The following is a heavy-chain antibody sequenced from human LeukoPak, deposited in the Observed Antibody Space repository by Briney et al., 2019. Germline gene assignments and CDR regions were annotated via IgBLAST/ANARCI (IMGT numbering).Heavy chain of an antibody. Sequence: PSETLSLTCTVSGGSISSYYWSWIRQPPGKGLEWIGYIYYSGSTNYNPSLKSRVTISVDTSKNQFSLKLSSVTAADTAVYYCARSVAAAGTARFDYWGQGTLVSVSS. D-gene: IGHD6-13*01. V-gene: IGHV4-59*01. CDR1: GGSISSYY. CDR3: ARSVAAAGTARFDY. CDR2: IYYSGST. J-gene: IGHJ4*02.